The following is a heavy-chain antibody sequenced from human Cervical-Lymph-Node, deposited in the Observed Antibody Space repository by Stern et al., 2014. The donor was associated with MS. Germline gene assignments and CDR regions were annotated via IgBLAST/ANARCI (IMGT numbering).Heavy chain of an antibody. CDR1: GFTFSTHW. J-gene: IGHJ6*02. Sequence: EVQLVESGGGLLQPGGSLRLSCGASGFTFSTHWRHWVRQGPGKGLVWVSRINSGGSSTSYTDSVRGRFTISRDNAKNTVDLQMTSLRAEDTAVYYCARSSGASGDAMDVWGQGTTVTVSS. V-gene: IGHV3-74*01. CDR3: ARSSGASGDAMDV. D-gene: IGHD2-15*01. CDR2: INSGGSST.